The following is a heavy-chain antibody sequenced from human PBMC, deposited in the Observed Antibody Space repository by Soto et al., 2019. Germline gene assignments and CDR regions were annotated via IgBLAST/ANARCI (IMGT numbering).Heavy chain of an antibody. Sequence: GGSLRLSCAASGFTFSSYWMSWVRQAPGKGLEWVANIKQDGSEKYYVDSVKGRLTISRDNAKNSLYLQMNSLRAEDTAVYYCASIAVAGTTDDAFDIWGQGTMVTVSS. D-gene: IGHD6-19*01. J-gene: IGHJ3*02. CDR2: IKQDGSEK. CDR1: GFTFSSYW. V-gene: IGHV3-7*01. CDR3: ASIAVAGTTDDAFDI.